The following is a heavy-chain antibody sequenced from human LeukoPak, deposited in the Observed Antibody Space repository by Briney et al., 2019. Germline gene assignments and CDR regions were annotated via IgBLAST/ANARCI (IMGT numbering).Heavy chain of an antibody. V-gene: IGHV3-7*01. Sequence: GGSLRLSCAASGFTFSSYWMSWVRQAPGKGLEWVANIKQDGSEKYYVDSVKGRFTISRDNAKNSLYLQMNSLRAEDTAVYYCATDYYYDSSGSYYTIDHWGQGTLVTVSS. D-gene: IGHD3-22*01. CDR2: IKQDGSEK. J-gene: IGHJ4*02. CDR3: ATDYYYDSSGSYYTIDH. CDR1: GFTFSSYW.